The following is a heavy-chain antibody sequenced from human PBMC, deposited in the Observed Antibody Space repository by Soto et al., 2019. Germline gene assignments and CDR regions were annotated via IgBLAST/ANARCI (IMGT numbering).Heavy chain of an antibody. V-gene: IGHV3-9*01. D-gene: IGHD3-10*01. J-gene: IGHJ4*02. Sequence: GGSLRLSCAASGFNFDDYAMHWVRQIPGKGLEWVSGISWESGSIGYADSVKGRFTISRDNSKNTLYLQMNSLRAEDTAVYYCAPWFGAFDYWGQGTLVTVSS. CDR1: GFNFDDYA. CDR3: APWFGAFDY. CDR2: ISWESGSI.